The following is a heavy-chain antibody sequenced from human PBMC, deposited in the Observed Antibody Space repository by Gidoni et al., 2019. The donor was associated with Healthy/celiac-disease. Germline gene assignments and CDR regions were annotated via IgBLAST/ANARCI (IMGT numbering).Heavy chain of an antibody. J-gene: IGHJ4*02. CDR1: GGSIRSSSYY. CDR2: IYYSGST. Sequence: QLQLQESGPGLVKPSETLSLTCTVSGGSIRSSSYYWGWIRQPPGKGLEWIGSIYYSGSTYYNPSLKSRVTISVDTSKNQFSLKLSSVTAADTAVYYCARHMKGPVLLMIVGSPFDYWGQGTLVTVSS. V-gene: IGHV4-39*01. CDR3: ARHMKGPVLLMIVGSPFDY. D-gene: IGHD3-22*01.